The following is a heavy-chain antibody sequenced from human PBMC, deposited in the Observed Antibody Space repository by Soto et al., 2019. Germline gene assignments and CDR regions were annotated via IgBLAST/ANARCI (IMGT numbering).Heavy chain of an antibody. CDR3: ARGGVPASMSY. Sequence: EVQLVESGGGLVQPGGSLRLSCAASGFTFSSFWMHWVRQAPGEGLVWVSRINSDGSNTNYADSVKGRFTISRDNAKNTLYLQMNSLGAEDTALYYCARGGVPASMSYWGQGTLVTVSS. CDR2: INSDGSNT. CDR1: GFTFSSFW. J-gene: IGHJ4*02. D-gene: IGHD2-2*01. V-gene: IGHV3-74*01.